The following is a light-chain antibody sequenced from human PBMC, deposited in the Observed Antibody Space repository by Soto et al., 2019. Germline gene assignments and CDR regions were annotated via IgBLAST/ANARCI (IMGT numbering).Light chain of an antibody. CDR3: SSYTSSSTLVV. V-gene: IGLV2-14*01. CDR1: SRDVGGYNY. J-gene: IGLJ2*01. Sequence: QPASVSGSPGQSITISCTGTSRDVGGYNYVSWYQQHPGKAPKLMIYDVSNRPSGVSNRFSGSKSGNTASLTISGLQAEDEADYYCSSYTSSSTLVVFGGGTQLTVL. CDR2: DVS.